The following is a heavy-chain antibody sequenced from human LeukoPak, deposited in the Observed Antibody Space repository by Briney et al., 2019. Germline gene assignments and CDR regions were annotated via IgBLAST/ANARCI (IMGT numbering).Heavy chain of an antibody. Sequence: AAVKVSIKTSGYTFSAHFIHWVRQAPGQGPEWMGWINTKSGGTRYAQKFQGRVTVTRDTSISTADMELTSLTSDDTAVYYCARDTGTGDYVFDYWGQGTLVTVSS. CDR2: INTKSGGT. J-gene: IGHJ4*02. V-gene: IGHV1-2*02. CDR3: ARDTGTGDYVFDY. CDR1: GYTFSAHF. D-gene: IGHD4-17*01.